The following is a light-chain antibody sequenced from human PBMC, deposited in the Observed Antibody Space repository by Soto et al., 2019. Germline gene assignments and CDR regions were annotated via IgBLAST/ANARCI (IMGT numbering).Light chain of an antibody. V-gene: IGKV3-15*01. J-gene: IGKJ1*01. CDR3: QQYNNWPPWT. CDR2: GAS. Sequence: DIVMTQVAATLSVSPGQGATVSCSASQSVSSNLAWYQQKPGQAPRLLIYGASTRATGIPARFSGSGSGTEFTLTISSLQSEDFAVYYCQQYNNWPPWTFGQGTKVDI. CDR1: QSVSSN.